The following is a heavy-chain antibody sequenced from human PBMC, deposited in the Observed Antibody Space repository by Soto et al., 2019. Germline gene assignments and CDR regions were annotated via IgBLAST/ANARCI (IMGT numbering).Heavy chain of an antibody. CDR2: ISSSSTI. CDR3: ARDPTYYYDSSGYYYPHLDY. CDR1: GFTFSSYS. J-gene: IGHJ4*02. D-gene: IGHD3-22*01. Sequence: GGSLRLSCAASGFTFSSYSMNWVHQAPGKGLEWVSYISSSSTIYYADSVKGRFTISRDNAKNSLYLQMNSLRDEDTAVYYCARDPTYYYDSSGYYYPHLDYWGQGTLVTVSS. V-gene: IGHV3-48*02.